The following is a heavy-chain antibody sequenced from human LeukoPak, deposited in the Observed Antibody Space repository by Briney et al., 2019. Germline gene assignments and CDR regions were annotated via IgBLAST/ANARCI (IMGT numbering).Heavy chain of an antibody. CDR2: IYYSGST. Sequence: SETLSLTCTVSGGSISSYYWSWIRQPPGKGLEWIGCIYYSGSTNYNPSLKSRVTISVDTSKNQFSLKLRSVTAADTAVYYCARGGYYDKEAFDIWGQGTMVTVSS. D-gene: IGHD3-22*01. V-gene: IGHV4-59*01. CDR1: GGSISSYY. CDR3: ARGGYYDKEAFDI. J-gene: IGHJ3*02.